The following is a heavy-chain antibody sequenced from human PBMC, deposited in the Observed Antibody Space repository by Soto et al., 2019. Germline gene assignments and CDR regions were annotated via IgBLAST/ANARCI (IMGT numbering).Heavy chain of an antibody. V-gene: IGHV4-34*01. CDR1: GGSFSGYY. CDR2: INHSGST. CDR3: ARGVAGSGYYYYFDY. D-gene: IGHD3-3*01. J-gene: IGHJ4*02. Sequence: SETLSLTCAVYGGSFSGYYWSWIRQPPGKGLEWIGEINHSGSTNYNPSLKGRVTVSVDTSKNQFSLKLSSVTAADTAVYYCARGVAGSGYYYYFDYWGQGTLVTVSS.